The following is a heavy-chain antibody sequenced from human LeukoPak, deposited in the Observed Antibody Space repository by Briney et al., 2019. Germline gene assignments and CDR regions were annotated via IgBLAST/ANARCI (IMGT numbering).Heavy chain of an antibody. Sequence: SVKVSCKASGGTFSSYAISWVRQAPGQGLEWMGGIIPIFGTANYAQKFQGRVTITADESTSTAYMELSSLRSEDTAVYYCARNIVAGGTVTPLDYWGQGTLVTVSP. CDR2: IIPIFGTA. CDR1: GGTFSSYA. J-gene: IGHJ4*02. D-gene: IGHD4-17*01. CDR3: ARNIVAGGTVTPLDY. V-gene: IGHV1-69*13.